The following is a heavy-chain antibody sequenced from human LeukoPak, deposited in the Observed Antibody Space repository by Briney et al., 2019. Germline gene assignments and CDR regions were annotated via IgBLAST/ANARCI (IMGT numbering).Heavy chain of an antibody. Sequence: GGSLRLSCVASGFSFSTYGMSWVRQAPGKGLEWVSAIRGAGDITDYADSVKGRFTISRDNSKSMLYLQMSSLRAEDTAIYYCAKAPFGSGSYYVNFWGQGTLFTVSS. J-gene: IGHJ4*02. CDR3: AKAPFGSGSYYVNF. CDR1: GFSFSTYG. D-gene: IGHD3-10*01. V-gene: IGHV3-23*01. CDR2: IRGAGDIT.